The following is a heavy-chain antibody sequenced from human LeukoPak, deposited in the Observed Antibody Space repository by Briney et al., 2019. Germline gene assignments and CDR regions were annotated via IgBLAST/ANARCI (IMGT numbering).Heavy chain of an antibody. CDR1: GGSISIYY. D-gene: IGHD6-13*01. CDR3: ARGEYSSSWYRYYYGMDV. J-gene: IGHJ6*02. CDR2: IYYSGST. Sequence: SETLSLTCTVSGGSISIYYWSWIRQPPGKGLEWIGYIYYSGSTNYNPSLKSRVTISVDTSKNQFSLKLSSVTAADTAVYYCARGEYSSSWYRYYYGMDVWGQGTTVTVSS. V-gene: IGHV4-59*12.